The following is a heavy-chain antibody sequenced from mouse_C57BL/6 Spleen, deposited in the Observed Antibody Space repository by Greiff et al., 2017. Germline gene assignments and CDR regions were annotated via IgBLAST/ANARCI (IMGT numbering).Heavy chain of an antibody. CDR1: GFTFSDYG. CDR3: ARGNYYGSSYSYWYFDV. D-gene: IGHD1-1*01. V-gene: IGHV5-17*01. Sequence: VQLKESGGGLVKPGGSLKLSCAASGFTFSDYGMHWVRQAPEKGLEWVAYISSGSSTIYYADTVKGRFTISRDNAKNTLFLQMTSLRSEDTAMYYCARGNYYGSSYSYWYFDVCGTGTTVTVSS. J-gene: IGHJ1*03. CDR2: ISSGSSTI.